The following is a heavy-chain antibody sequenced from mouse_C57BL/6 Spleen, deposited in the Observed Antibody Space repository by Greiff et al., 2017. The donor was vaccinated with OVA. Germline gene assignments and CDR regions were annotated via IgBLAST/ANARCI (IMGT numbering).Heavy chain of an antibody. V-gene: IGHV1-82*01. CDR2: IYPGDGDT. D-gene: IGHD2-5*01. J-gene: IGHJ4*01. CDR3: ARDYSNLDAMDY. Sequence: QVQLQQSGPELVKPGASVKISCKASGYAFSSSWMNWVKQRPGQGLEWIGRIYPGDGDTNYNGKFKGKATLTADKSSSTAYMQLSSLTSEDSAVYFCARDYSNLDAMDYWGQGTSVTVSS. CDR1: GYAFSSSW.